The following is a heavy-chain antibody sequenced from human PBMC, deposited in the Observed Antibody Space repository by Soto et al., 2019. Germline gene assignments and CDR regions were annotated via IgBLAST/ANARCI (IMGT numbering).Heavy chain of an antibody. Sequence: QVQLQESGPGLVKPSGTLSLTCAVSGGSISSSNWWSWVRQPPGKGLEWIGEIYHSGSTNYNPSLKSRVHTSVDKSKKQFSLQLSSVTAADTAVYYCASGGYSYGTNNWFDPWGQGTLVTVSS. D-gene: IGHD5-18*01. V-gene: IGHV4-4*02. J-gene: IGHJ5*02. CDR1: GGSISSSNW. CDR2: IYHSGST. CDR3: ASGGYSYGTNNWFDP.